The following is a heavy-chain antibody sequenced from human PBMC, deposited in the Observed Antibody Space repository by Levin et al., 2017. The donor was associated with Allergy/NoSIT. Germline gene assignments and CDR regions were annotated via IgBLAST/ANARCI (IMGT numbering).Heavy chain of an antibody. V-gene: IGHV4-30-2*01. CDR3: ARVAGYSYGYYFDY. D-gene: IGHD5-18*01. Sequence: LRLSCAVSGGSISSGGYSWSWIRQPPGKGLEWIGNIYLSGSTNDNPSLKSRVTMSVDRSTNQFSLKLSYVTAADTAVYYCARVAGYSYGYYFDYWGPGTLVTVSS. CDR2: IYLSGST. CDR1: GGSISSGGYS. J-gene: IGHJ4*02.